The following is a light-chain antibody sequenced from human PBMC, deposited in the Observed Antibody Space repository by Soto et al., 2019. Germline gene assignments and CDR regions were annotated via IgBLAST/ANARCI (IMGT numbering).Light chain of an antibody. J-gene: IGKJ1*01. CDR2: GAS. Sequence: EIVMTQSPATLSVSPGERATLSCRASQSVSSNLAWYQQKPGQAPRLLIYGASTRATGIPDRFSGSGSGTEFTLSISSLQSEDFAVYYCQQYYNWPRTFGQGTKVDIK. V-gene: IGKV3-15*01. CDR3: QQYYNWPRT. CDR1: QSVSSN.